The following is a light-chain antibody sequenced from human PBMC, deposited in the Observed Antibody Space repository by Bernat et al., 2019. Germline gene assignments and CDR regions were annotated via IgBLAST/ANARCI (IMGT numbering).Light chain of an antibody. J-gene: IGLJ3*02. Sequence: QSVLTQPPSASGTPGQTVTISCSGSSSNIGINYVYWYQHFPGTAPKVLIYSNSQRPSGVPDRFSGSKSGTSASLAISGLRSEDAAAFYCAAWDDSLRGRMFGGGTKLTVL. CDR1: SSNIGINY. CDR2: SNS. CDR3: AAWDDSLRGRM. V-gene: IGLV1-47*02.